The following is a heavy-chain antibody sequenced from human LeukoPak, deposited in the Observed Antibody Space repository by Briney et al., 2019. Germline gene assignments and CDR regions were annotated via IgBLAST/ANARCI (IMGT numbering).Heavy chain of an antibody. CDR3: TRSGEGVVVTRFDY. CDR1: GFTVRNNY. J-gene: IGHJ4*02. Sequence: GGSLRLSCAASGFTVRNNYMSWFRQAPGKGLEWVGFIRSKAYGGTTEYAASVKGRFTISRDDSKSIAYLQMNSLKTEDTAVYYCTRSGEGVVVTRFDYWGQGTLVTVSS. D-gene: IGHD3-22*01. V-gene: IGHV3-49*03. CDR2: IRSKAYGGTT.